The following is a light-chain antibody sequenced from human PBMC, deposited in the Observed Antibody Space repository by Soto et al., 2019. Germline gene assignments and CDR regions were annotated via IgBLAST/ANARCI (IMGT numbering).Light chain of an antibody. J-gene: IGLJ2*01. V-gene: IGLV2-14*01. CDR1: SGDVGAYTY. CDR3: SSYTTSNTLV. CDR2: EVS. Sequence: QSALTQPASVSGSPGQSITISCTGTSGDVGAYTYVSWYQQHPGKAPKLMIFEVSDRPSGVSNRFSGSKSGNTASLTISGLQAEDEADYYCSSYTTSNTLVFGGGTKANVL.